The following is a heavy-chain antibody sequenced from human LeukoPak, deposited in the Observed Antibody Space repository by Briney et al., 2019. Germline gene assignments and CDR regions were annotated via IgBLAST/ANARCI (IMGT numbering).Heavy chain of an antibody. CDR1: GFTFSSYA. CDR2: ISGSGGST. V-gene: IGHV3-23*01. D-gene: IGHD3-10*01. Sequence: GGSLRLSCAASGFTFSSYAMSWVRQAPGKGLEWVSAISGSGGSTYYADSVKGRFTISRDNSKNTLSRETNSLRAEDTAVYYCVKVMYLYGSGVYYGFDPWGQGTLVTVSS. CDR3: VKVMYLYGSGVYYGFDP. J-gene: IGHJ5*02.